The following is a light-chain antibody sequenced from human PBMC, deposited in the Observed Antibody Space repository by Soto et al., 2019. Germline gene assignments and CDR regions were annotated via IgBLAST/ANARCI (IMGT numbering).Light chain of an antibody. CDR1: SSDVGGYNY. J-gene: IGLJ2*01. CDR2: DVS. Sequence: QYALTQPASVSGSPGQSITISCTGTSSDVGGYNYVSWYQQHPGKAPKLMIYDVSNRPSGVSNRFSGSKSGNTASLTISGLQAEDEADYYRSSYTSSSTVVFGGGTKLTVL. CDR3: SSYTSSSTVV. V-gene: IGLV2-14*01.